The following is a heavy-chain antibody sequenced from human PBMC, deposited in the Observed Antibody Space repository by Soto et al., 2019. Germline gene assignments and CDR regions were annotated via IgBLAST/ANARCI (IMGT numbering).Heavy chain of an antibody. J-gene: IGHJ4*02. Sequence: QPGGSLRLSCAASGFTFSSYAMSWVRQAPGKGLEWVSAISGSGGSTYYADSVKGRFTISRDNSKNTLYLQMNSLRAEDTAVYYCAKGGPVSDSYGYYAPLYYFDYWGQGTLVTVSS. CDR3: AKGGPVSDSYGYYAPLYYFDY. V-gene: IGHV3-23*01. CDR2: ISGSGGST. CDR1: GFTFSSYA. D-gene: IGHD5-18*01.